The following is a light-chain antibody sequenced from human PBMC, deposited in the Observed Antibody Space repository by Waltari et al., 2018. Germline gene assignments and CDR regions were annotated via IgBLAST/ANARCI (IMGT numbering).Light chain of an antibody. CDR1: QSVSSN. CDR2: GAS. J-gene: IGKJ1*01. CDR3: QQYNNWPPRT. Sequence: EIVMTQSPATLSVSPGERATLSCSASQSVSSNLAGYQQKPGQAPRHLIYGASTRATGSPARFSGSGSGTEFTLTISSLQSEDFAVYYCQQYNNWPPRTFGQGTKVEIK. V-gene: IGKV3-15*01.